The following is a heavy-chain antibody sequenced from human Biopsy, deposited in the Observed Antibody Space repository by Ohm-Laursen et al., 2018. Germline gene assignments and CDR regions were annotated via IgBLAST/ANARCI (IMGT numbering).Heavy chain of an antibody. CDR2: NIPILGTG. D-gene: IGHD1-26*01. CDR1: EGTFSNYG. Sequence: SVKVSCKSPEGTFSNYGVNWVRQAPGQGLEWLGGNIPILGTGNYAQKFQGRVTITADESTSTAYMELSSLRSDDTAVYYCARDALGGGSYRFFYWGQGSLVTVSS. V-gene: IGHV1-69*13. J-gene: IGHJ4*02. CDR3: ARDALGGGSYRFFY.